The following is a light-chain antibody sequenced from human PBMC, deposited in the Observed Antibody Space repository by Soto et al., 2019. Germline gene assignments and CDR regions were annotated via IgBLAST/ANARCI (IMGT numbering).Light chain of an antibody. Sequence: IVMTQSPATLSVSPGERATVSGRASQSVSSNLAWYQQKPGQAPRLLIYGASTMATGIPARFSGSGSGTECTLTISSLQSEDFAVYYCQQYNNWPPITFGQGTRLQIK. V-gene: IGKV3-15*01. CDR3: QQYNNWPPIT. CDR1: QSVSSN. J-gene: IGKJ5*01. CDR2: GAS.